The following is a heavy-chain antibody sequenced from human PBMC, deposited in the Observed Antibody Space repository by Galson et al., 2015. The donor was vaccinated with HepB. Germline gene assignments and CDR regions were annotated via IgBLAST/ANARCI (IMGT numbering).Heavy chain of an antibody. D-gene: IGHD2-8*02. V-gene: IGHV3-49*04. CDR2: IRSKTNDGTT. CDR1: GFTFGDYG. J-gene: IGHJ4*02. CDR3: TKSMNRYCTGCRCYTIDY. Sequence: SLRLSCAASGFTFGDYGVSWVRQAPGKGLEWVAFIRSKTNDGTTAYAANVRGTFTISRDDSKSNAYLQMNSLKSKDTAVYYCTKSMNRYCTGCRCYTIDYWGQGSLSPSP.